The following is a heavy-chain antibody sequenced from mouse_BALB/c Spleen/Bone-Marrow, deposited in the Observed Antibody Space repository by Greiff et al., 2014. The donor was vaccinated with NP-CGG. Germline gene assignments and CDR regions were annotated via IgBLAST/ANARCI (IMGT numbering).Heavy chain of an antibody. CDR3: ARDGYDDY. V-gene: IGHV7-3*02. Sequence: EVKLQESGGGSVQPGGSLRLSCATSGFTFTDYYMSWVRQPPGKALEWLGFIRNKANGYTTEYSASVKGRFTISRDNSQSILYLQMNTLRAEDSATYYCARDGYDDYWGQGTTLTVSS. J-gene: IGHJ2*01. CDR2: IRNKANGYTT. D-gene: IGHD2-2*01. CDR1: GFTFTDYY.